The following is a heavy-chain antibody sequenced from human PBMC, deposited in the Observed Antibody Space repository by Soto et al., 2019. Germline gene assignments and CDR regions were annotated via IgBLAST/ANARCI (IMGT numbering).Heavy chain of an antibody. CDR1: GYTFTSYG. D-gene: IGHD6-13*01. J-gene: IGHJ4*02. CDR2: ISAYNGNT. Sequence: ASVKVSCKASGYTFTSYGISWVRQAPGQGLEWMGWISAYNGNTNYAQKLQGRVTMTTDTSTNTAYMELRSLRSEDTAVYYCASAPAYSSSWYFEYWGQGTLVTVS. V-gene: IGHV1-18*01. CDR3: ASAPAYSSSWYFEY.